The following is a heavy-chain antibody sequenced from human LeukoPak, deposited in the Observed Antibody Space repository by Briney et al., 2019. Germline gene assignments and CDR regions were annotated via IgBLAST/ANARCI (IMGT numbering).Heavy chain of an antibody. CDR1: GFTFSSYA. CDR2: ISYDGSNK. V-gene: IGHV3-30-3*01. Sequence: PGRSLRLSRAASGFTFSSYAMHWVRQAPGKGLEWVAVISYDGSNKYYADSVKGRFTISRDNSKNTLYLQMNSLRAEDTAVNYCARNSNYYGMDVWGQGTTVTVSS. D-gene: IGHD4-23*01. J-gene: IGHJ6*02. CDR3: ARNSNYYGMDV.